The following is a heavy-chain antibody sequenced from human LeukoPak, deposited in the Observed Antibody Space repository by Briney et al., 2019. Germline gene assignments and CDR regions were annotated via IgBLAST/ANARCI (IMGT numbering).Heavy chain of an antibody. CDR1: GGSISSYY. D-gene: IGHD3-3*01. CDR2: INHSGST. J-gene: IGHJ6*02. V-gene: IGHV4-34*01. CDR3: ARGPPRYDSSTHYYYYGMDV. Sequence: SETLSLTCTVSGGSISSYYWSWIRQPPGKGLEWIGEINHSGSTNYNPSLKSRVTISVDTSKNQFSLKLSSVTAADTAVYYCARGPPRYDSSTHYYYYGMDVWGQGTTVTVSS.